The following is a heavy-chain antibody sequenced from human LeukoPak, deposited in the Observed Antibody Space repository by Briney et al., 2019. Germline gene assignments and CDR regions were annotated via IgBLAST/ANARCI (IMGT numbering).Heavy chain of an antibody. CDR1: GGSISSYY. D-gene: IGHD3-22*01. Sequence: SETLSLTCTVSGGSISSYYWSWIRQPPGKGLEWIGTIYYSGSTNYNPSLTSRVTISEDTSKNHFSLKLSSVTAADTAVYYCARVLYDSCAYYAFDIWGQGTMVTVSS. V-gene: IGHV4-59*01. J-gene: IGHJ3*02. CDR2: IYYSGST. CDR3: ARVLYDSCAYYAFDI.